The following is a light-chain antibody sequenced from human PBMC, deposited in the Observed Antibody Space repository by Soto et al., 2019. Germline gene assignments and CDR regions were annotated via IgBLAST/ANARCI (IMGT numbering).Light chain of an antibody. V-gene: IGKV3-15*01. J-gene: IGKJ4*01. CDR3: QQYNNWPPLT. CDR1: QSVSSN. Sequence: EIVMTQSPATLSVSPGERATLSCRASQSVSSNLAWYQQKPGQAPRLLIYGASTRATGIPARFSGSGSGQEFTLTISSLQSEDFAVYYCQQYNNWPPLTFGGGTKVEVK. CDR2: GAS.